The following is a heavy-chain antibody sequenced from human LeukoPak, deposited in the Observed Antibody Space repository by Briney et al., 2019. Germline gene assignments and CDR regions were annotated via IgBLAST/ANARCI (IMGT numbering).Heavy chain of an antibody. D-gene: IGHD3-22*01. Sequence: GASVKVSCKASGYTFTSYYMHWVRQAPGQGLEWMGIINPSGGATTYAQKSQGRVTMTRDTSTSTVYMELSSLRSGDTAVYYCAANYYDSSGYLPLQYYYLYGMDVWGQGTTVTVSS. CDR3: AANYYDSSGYLPLQYYYLYGMDV. CDR1: GYTFTSYY. V-gene: IGHV1-46*01. J-gene: IGHJ6*02. CDR2: INPSGGAT.